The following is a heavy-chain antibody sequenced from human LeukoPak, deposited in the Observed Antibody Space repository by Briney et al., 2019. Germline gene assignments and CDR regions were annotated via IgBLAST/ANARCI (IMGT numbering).Heavy chain of an antibody. D-gene: IGHD6-19*01. CDR1: GFTFSDYY. Sequence: GGSLRLSCAASGFTFSDYYMSWIRQAPGKGLEWVSYISSSSSYTYYADSVKGRFTISRDNAKNSLYLQMNSLRAEDTAVYYCARGHYKAVAGNGMDVWGKGTTVTVSS. J-gene: IGHJ6*04. CDR2: ISSSSSYT. V-gene: IGHV3-11*06. CDR3: ARGHYKAVAGNGMDV.